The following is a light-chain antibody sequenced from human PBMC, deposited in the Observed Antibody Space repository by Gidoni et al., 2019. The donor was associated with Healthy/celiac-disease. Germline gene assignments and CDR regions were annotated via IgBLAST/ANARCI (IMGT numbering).Light chain of an antibody. V-gene: IGLV6-57*04. CDR3: QSYDSSNAV. CDR1: SGSIASNY. J-gene: IGLJ7*01. CDR2: EDN. Sequence: NFMLTQPHSVSESPGKTVTISCTRSSGSIASNYWQWYQPRPGSAPTTVIYEDNQRPSGVPERFSGSIDSSSNSASLTISGLKTEDEADYYCQSYDSSNAVFGGGTQLTVL.